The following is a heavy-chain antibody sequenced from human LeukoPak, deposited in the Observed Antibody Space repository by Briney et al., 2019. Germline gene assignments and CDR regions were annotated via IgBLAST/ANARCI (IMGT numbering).Heavy chain of an antibody. CDR2: MNPNSGNT. D-gene: IGHD2-15*01. J-gene: IGHJ5*02. Sequence: ASVKVSCKASGYTFSSYDINWVRQATGQGLEWMGWMNPNSGNTGYAQKFQGRVTMTRNTSISTAYMEVSSVRSDDTAVYYCARAPDCSGGSCYLWFDPWGQGTLVTVSS. CDR3: ARAPDCSGGSCYLWFDP. CDR1: GYTFSSYD. V-gene: IGHV1-8*01.